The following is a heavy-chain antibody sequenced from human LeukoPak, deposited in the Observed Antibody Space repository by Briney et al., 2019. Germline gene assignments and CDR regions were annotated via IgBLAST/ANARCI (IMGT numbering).Heavy chain of an antibody. D-gene: IGHD5-24*01. CDR1: GFTFSDYY. CDR2: ISSSGSTI. V-gene: IGHV3-11*04. Sequence: GGSLRLSCAASGFTFSDYYMSWIRQAPGKGLEWVSYISSSGSTIYYADSVKGRFTISRDNAKNSLYLQMNSLRAEDTAVYYCASSEMATITDIDYWGQGTLVTVSS. CDR3: ASSEMATITDIDY. J-gene: IGHJ4*02.